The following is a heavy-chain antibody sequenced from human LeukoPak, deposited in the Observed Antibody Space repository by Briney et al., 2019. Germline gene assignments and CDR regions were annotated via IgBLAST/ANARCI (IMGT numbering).Heavy chain of an antibody. Sequence: LTGGALRLSCTASGFTVSSNSMSWVRQAPGKGLEWVSIIYSGGSTYYADSVKGRFTISRDNAKNTLFLQMNSLRAEDTAVYYCARERREFVVVPSLPDYYYMDVWGKGTTVTVSS. D-gene: IGHD2-2*01. CDR1: GFTVSSNS. CDR3: ARERREFVVVPSLPDYYYMDV. CDR2: IYSGGST. V-gene: IGHV3-66*02. J-gene: IGHJ6*03.